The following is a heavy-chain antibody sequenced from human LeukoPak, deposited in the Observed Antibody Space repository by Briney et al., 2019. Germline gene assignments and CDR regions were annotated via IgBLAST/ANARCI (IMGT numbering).Heavy chain of an antibody. CDR2: ISSRSSYI. CDR1: GFTFRNYA. V-gene: IGHV3-21*01. D-gene: IGHD5-12*01. CDR3: ARDRETTGYDY. Sequence: GGSLRLSCAASGFTFRNYAMSWVRQAPGKGLEWVSSISSRSSYIYSADSVKGRLTISRDNAKNSLYLEMNSLRGEDTAVYFCARDRETTGYDYWGQGTLVTVSS. J-gene: IGHJ4*02.